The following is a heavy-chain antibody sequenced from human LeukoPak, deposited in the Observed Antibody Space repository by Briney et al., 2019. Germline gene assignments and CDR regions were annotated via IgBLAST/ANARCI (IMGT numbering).Heavy chain of an antibody. CDR1: GGSISSYY. CDR2: IYYSGST. V-gene: IGHV4-59*12. Sequence: SETLSLTCTVSGGSISSYYWSWIRQPPGKGLEWIGYIYYSGSTNYNPSLKSRVTMSVDTSKNQFSLKLSSVTAADTAVYYCARDRLSSSGYYYGGDDAFDIWGQGTMVTVSS. CDR3: ARDRLSSSGYYYGGDDAFDI. D-gene: IGHD3-22*01. J-gene: IGHJ3*02.